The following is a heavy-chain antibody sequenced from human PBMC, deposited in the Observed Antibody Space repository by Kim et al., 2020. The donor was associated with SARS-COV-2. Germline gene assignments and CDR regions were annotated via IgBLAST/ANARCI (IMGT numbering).Heavy chain of an antibody. CDR2: MNPYSGNT. D-gene: IGHD2-2*02. J-gene: IGHJ4*02. Sequence: ASVKVSCKASGYTFTDYDINWVRQATGQGPEWMGWMNPYSGNTGYAQKFQGRVTRTRDTTMNTAYLDLSGLRSDDGAVYYCARGDRYCTSSSCYNYWGQGTLVTVSS. V-gene: IGHV1-8*01. CDR3: ARGDRYCTSSSCYNY. CDR1: GYTFTDYD.